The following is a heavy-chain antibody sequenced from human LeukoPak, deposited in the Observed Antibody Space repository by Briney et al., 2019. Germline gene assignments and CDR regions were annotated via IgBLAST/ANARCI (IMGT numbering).Heavy chain of an antibody. Sequence: GGSLRLSCAASGFIVSNKYMNWVRQAPGKGLEWVSIIYADYSTYYADSVKGRFTISRDNSKNTVYLQMNSLRAEDTAVYYCAKDSAQQLFFRHWGQGTLVTVSS. CDR3: AKDSAQQLFFRH. D-gene: IGHD6-13*01. CDR2: IYADYST. CDR1: GFIVSNKY. V-gene: IGHV3-66*01. J-gene: IGHJ1*01.